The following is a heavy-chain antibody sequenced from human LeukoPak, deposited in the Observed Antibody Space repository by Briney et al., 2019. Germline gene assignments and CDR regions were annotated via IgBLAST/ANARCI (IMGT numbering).Heavy chain of an antibody. V-gene: IGHV1-2*02. D-gene: IGHD4-11*01. CDR3: ARALSNLRLYYFDS. CDR2: INPNSGGT. CDR1: GYIFSDYY. Sequence: ASMKVSCKASGYIFSDYYIHWVRQAPAQGHEWLGWINPNSGGTNHAQKFQGRVTMTRDTSISTAYMELSRLNSDDTAVYYCARALSNLRLYYFDSWGQGTLVTVSS. J-gene: IGHJ4*02.